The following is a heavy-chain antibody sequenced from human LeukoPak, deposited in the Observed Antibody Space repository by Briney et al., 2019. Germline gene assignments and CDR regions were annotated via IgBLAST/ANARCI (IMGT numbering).Heavy chain of an antibody. D-gene: IGHD3-22*01. Sequence: PSETLSLTCTVSGPFEQSYYCRCPRKPPGKGLEWIGFSAHTGSSSYNPSLKSRVSISVDKSMNHFSLRLTSVTTADTAVYYCARDYAVVNGYYYYYDYWGQGTLVTVSS. CDR2: SAHTGSS. V-gene: IGHV4-59*02. J-gene: IGHJ4*02. CDR1: GPFEQSYY. CDR3: ARDYAVVNGYYYYYDY.